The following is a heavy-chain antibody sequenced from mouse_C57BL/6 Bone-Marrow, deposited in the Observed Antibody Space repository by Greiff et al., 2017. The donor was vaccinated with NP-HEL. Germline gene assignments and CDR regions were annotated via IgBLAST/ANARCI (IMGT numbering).Heavy chain of an antibody. D-gene: IGHD2-1*01. CDR3: ARSYGNYLYYFDY. CDR1: GFTFSSYG. V-gene: IGHV5-6*01. CDR2: ISSGGSYT. Sequence: VQLKESGGDLVKPGGSLKLSCAASGFTFSSYGMSWVRQTPDKRLEWVATISSGGSYTYYPDSVKGRFTISRDNAKNTLYLQMSSLKSEDTAMYYCARSYGNYLYYFDYWGQGTTLTVSS. J-gene: IGHJ2*01.